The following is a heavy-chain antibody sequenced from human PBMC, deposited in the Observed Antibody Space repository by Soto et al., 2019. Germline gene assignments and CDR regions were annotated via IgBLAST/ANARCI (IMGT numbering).Heavy chain of an antibody. Sequence: GESLKISCNGSGYSFTYYWIGWVRQMPGKGLEWMGIIYPGDSDVRYSPSFQGQVTISADKSISTAFLQWNSLKASDTAIYYCARSSRTYGRIEAFDIRGQGTLVTVSS. V-gene: IGHV5-51*01. J-gene: IGHJ3*02. CDR2: IYPGDSDV. CDR1: GYSFTYYW. D-gene: IGHD4-17*01. CDR3: ARSSRTYGRIEAFDI.